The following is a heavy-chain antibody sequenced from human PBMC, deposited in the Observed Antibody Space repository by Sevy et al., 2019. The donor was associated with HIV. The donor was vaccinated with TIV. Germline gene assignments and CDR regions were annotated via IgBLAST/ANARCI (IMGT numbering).Heavy chain of an antibody. D-gene: IGHD6-13*01. CDR2: IKQDGSKK. V-gene: IGHV3-7*01. CDR1: GFTFSSYW. J-gene: IGHJ5*02. CDR3: ARGGATWYSSSWYPLNWFDP. Sequence: GGSLRLSCAASGFTFSSYWMSWVRQAPGKGLEWVANIKQDGSKKYYVDSVKGRFTISRDNAKNSLYLQMNSLRAEDTAVYYCARGGATWYSSSWYPLNWFDPWGQGTLVTVSS.